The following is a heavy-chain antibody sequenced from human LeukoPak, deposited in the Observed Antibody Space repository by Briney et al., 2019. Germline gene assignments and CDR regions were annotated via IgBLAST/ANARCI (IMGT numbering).Heavy chain of an antibody. V-gene: IGHV1-2*02. D-gene: IGHD1-26*01. CDR1: GYTFTSYY. CDR3: ARDMDSGPDFFDY. Sequence: ASVKVSCKASGYTFTSYYMHWVRQAPGQGLEWMGWINPHSGGTDHAQKFQGRVTMTRDTSISTAYMELSRLRSDDTAVYYCARDMDSGPDFFDYWGLGTLVTASS. CDR2: INPHSGGT. J-gene: IGHJ4*02.